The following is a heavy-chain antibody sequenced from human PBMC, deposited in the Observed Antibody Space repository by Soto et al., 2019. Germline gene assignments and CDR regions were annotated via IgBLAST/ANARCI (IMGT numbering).Heavy chain of an antibody. Sequence: QVHLMQSGAEVKSPGASVRVSCQASGYTFSSYGVSWVRQAPGQGLEFMGWISVYNGHTNYAQKFQGRVTMTTDTSTSTAYMEPRGLRSAGTAVYFSARCYFGYDVPPLEQWGQGTLFTVSS. D-gene: IGHD3-10*01. CDR2: ISVYNGHT. CDR3: ARCYFGYDVPPLEQ. CDR1: GYTFSSYG. J-gene: IGHJ4*02. V-gene: IGHV1-18*01.